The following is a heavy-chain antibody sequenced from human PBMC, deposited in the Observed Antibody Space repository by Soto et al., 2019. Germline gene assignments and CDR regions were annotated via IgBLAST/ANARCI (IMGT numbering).Heavy chain of an antibody. CDR1: GFTFSSYG. CDR2: IWYDGSNK. CDR3: AKSYGDWGVGYYYYYGMDV. D-gene: IGHD4-17*01. J-gene: IGHJ6*02. Sequence: QVQLVESGGGMVQPGRSLRLSCAASGFTFSSYGMHWVRQAPGKGLEWVAVIWYDGSNKYYADSVKGRFTISRDNSKNTLYLQMNSLRAEDTAVYYCAKSYGDWGVGYYYYYGMDVWGQGTTVTVSS. V-gene: IGHV3-33*06.